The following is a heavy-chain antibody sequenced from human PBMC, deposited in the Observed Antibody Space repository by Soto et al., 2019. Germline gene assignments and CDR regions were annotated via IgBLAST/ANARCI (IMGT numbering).Heavy chain of an antibody. V-gene: IGHV3-23*01. Sequence: GGSLRLSCAASGFTFTNYAMSWVRQAPGKGLEWVSAVSGSGANTYYADSVKGRFTISRDNSKNTLHLQMNSLRAEDTAVYYCANSWTYCGGDCYIYYFDSWGQGTLVTVS. D-gene: IGHD2-21*02. CDR1: GFTFTNYA. CDR2: VSGSGANT. CDR3: ANSWTYCGGDCYIYYFDS. J-gene: IGHJ4*02.